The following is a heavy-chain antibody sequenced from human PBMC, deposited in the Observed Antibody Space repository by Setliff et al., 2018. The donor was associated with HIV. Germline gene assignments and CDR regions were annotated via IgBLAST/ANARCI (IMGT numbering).Heavy chain of an antibody. CDR2: VYPSDGSIT. V-gene: IGHV1-46*04. D-gene: IGHD2-8*01. CDR1: GYTFTSYY. Sequence: GASVKVSCKASGYTFTSYYMHWVRQAPGQGLEWMGMVYPSDGSITDYADSVKGRFTISRDNAKNTLYMQMNSLRAEDTVVYYCARPYTVWVYGMDVWGQGTTVTVSS. J-gene: IGHJ6*02. CDR3: ARPYTVWVYGMDV.